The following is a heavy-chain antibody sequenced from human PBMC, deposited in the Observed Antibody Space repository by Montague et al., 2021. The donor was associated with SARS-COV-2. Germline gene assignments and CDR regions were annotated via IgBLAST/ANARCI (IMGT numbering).Heavy chain of an antibody. CDR2: TYYRSKWYN. D-gene: IGHD3-10*01. V-gene: IGHV6-1*01. CDR1: GDSVSSNSAA. CDR3: ARAHGLGSYGESYFDY. Sequence: CAISGDSVSSNSAAWNWIRQSPSRGLEWLGRTYYRSKWYNDYAVXVKXRITINPDTSKNQYSLQLNSVTPEDTAVYYCARAHGLGSYGESYFDYWGQGTLVTVSS. J-gene: IGHJ4*02.